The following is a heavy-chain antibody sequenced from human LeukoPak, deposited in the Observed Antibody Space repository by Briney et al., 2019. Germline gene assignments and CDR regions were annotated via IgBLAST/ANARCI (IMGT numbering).Heavy chain of an antibody. CDR1: AGSFSSYY. CDR2: INHSGST. CDR3: AGQYCSSTSCYVDY. J-gene: IGHJ4*02. D-gene: IGHD2-2*01. Sequence: PSETLSLTCAVYAGSFSSYYWSWIRQPPGRGLEWIGEINHSGSTNYNPTLKSRATISVDTSKNQFSLKLSSVTAADTAVYYCAGQYCSSTSCYVDYWGQGTLVTVSS. V-gene: IGHV4-34*01.